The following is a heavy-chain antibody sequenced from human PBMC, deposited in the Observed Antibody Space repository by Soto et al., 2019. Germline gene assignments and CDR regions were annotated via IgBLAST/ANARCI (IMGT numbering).Heavy chain of an antibody. CDR2: INGDGTTT. CDR1: GFTFSTYW. Sequence: EVRLVESGGGLVQPGGSLRLSCAASGFTFSTYWMHWVRQAPGKGLVWVSRINGDGTTTQYADSVKGRFTISIDNAKNTLYLQMNTLRGDDTAMYYCASIPMVRGPSDYWGQGTLVTVSS. V-gene: IGHV3-74*02. J-gene: IGHJ4*02. D-gene: IGHD3-10*01. CDR3: ASIPMVRGPSDY.